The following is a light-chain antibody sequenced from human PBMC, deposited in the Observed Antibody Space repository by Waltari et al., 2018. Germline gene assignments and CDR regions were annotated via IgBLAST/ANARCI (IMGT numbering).Light chain of an antibody. V-gene: IGKV1-13*02. CDR2: DAS. J-gene: IGKJ2*01. CDR1: QGIGSA. CDR3: QQFTSYPLT. Sequence: AFQLTQSPSTLSASIGDRVNITCRASQGIGSALAWYQLKPGKAPKLLIYDASRLEGGVPARFSGSGSGTDFTLTISSLQPEDFATYYCQQFTSYPLTFGQGTKLEIK.